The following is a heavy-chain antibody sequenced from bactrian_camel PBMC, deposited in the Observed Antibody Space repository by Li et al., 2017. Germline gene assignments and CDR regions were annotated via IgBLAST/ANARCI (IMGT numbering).Heavy chain of an antibody. CDR1: GSAVSNLY. J-gene: IGHJ6*01. D-gene: IGHD2*01. CDR2: INSGGSTT. Sequence: VQLVESGGGSVKAGGSLTLSCAASGSAVSNLYMAWFRQAPGKGLEWVSSINSGGSTTHYADSVKGRFTISRDNAKNTVFLQMNSLKPEDTAVYYCVRNYFTKQGAFGYWGQGTQVTVS. CDR3: VRNYFTKQGAFGY. V-gene: IGHV3S40*01.